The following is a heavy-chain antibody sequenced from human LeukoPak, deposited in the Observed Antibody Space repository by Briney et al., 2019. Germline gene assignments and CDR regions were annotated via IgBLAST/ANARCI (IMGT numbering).Heavy chain of an antibody. V-gene: IGHV3-23*01. J-gene: IGHJ4*02. CDR2: ISGSGGST. CDR1: GVSFSSNA. Sequence: GGSLRLCGAASGVSFSSNAMSWAHQSPGKGLEWVSAISGSGGSTYYADSVKGRFTISRDNSKNTLYLQMNSLRAEDTAVYYCAKEDSGSYYTPYYFDYWGQGTLVTVSS. D-gene: IGHD1-26*01. CDR3: AKEDSGSYYTPYYFDY.